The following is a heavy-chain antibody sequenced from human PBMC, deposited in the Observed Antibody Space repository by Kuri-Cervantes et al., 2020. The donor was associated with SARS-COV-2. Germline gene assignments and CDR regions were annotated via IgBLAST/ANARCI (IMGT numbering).Heavy chain of an antibody. J-gene: IGHJ6*02. CDR2: ISYDGITK. CDR1: GFSFNSFA. V-gene: IGHV3-30-3*02. D-gene: IGHD6-6*01. CDR3: AKSGYSSSSYYYYYGMDV. Sequence: GGSLRLSCAASGFSFNSFAMHWVRQAPGKGLEWVATISYDGITKYYADSVKGRFTISRDNSKNTLYLQMNSLRAEDTAVYYCAKSGYSSSSYYYYYGMDVWGQGTTVTVSS.